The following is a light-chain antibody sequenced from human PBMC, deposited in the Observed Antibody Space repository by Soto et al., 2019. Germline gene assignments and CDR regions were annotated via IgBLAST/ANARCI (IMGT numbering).Light chain of an antibody. CDR1: QSVSSY. CDR2: DAS. Sequence: EIVLTQSPATLSLSPGERATLSCTASQSVSSYLAWYQQKPGQPPRLLIYDASNRATGIPARFSGSGSGTDFSLAISSLEPEDFAVYYCQQRTNWPLTFGGGTAVEIQ. J-gene: IGKJ4*01. V-gene: IGKV3-11*01. CDR3: QQRTNWPLT.